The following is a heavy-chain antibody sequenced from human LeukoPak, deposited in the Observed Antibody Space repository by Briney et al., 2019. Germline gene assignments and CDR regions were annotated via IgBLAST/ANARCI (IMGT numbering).Heavy chain of an antibody. CDR1: GYTFTSYD. D-gene: IGHD5-18*01. CDR3: SRGGYSYEYYYYYYYYMDV. J-gene: IGHJ6*03. V-gene: IGHV1-8*01. CDR2: INPHSGNT. Sequence: ASVKVSCKASGYTFTSYDINWVRQATGQGLEWMGWINPHSGNTGYAQKFQGRVTMTRNTSISTAYMELSSLRSEDTAVYYCSRGGYSYEYYYYYYYYMDVWGKGTTVTVSS.